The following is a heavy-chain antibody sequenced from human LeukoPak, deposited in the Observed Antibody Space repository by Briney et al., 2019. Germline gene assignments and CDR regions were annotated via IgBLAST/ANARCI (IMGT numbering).Heavy chain of an antibody. Sequence: GASLRLSCAASGFTFSSYAMSWVRQAPGKGLEWVSAISGSGGSTYYADSVKGRFTIFRDNSMNTLYLQTNSLRAEDTAVYYCVKDQNSYYDFWSGVVDVWGQGTTVTVSS. J-gene: IGHJ6*02. CDR2: ISGSGGST. V-gene: IGHV3-23*01. CDR3: VKDQNSYYDFWSGVVDV. D-gene: IGHD3-3*01. CDR1: GFTFSSYA.